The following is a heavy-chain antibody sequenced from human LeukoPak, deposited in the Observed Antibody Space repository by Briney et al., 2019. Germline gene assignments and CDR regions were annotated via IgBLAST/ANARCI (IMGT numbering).Heavy chain of an antibody. CDR1: GFTVSSNY. CDR3: AKETYCSGGSCYLFDFDY. Sequence: GGSLRLSCAASGFTVSSNYMNWVRQAPGKGLEWVSAISGSGGSTYYADSVKGRFTISRDNSKNTLYLQMNSLRAEDTAVYYCAKETYCSGGSCYLFDFDYWGQGTLVTVSS. J-gene: IGHJ4*02. CDR2: ISGSGGST. D-gene: IGHD2-15*01. V-gene: IGHV3-23*01.